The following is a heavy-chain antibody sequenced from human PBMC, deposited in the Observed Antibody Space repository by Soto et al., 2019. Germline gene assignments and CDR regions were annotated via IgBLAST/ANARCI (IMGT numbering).Heavy chain of an antibody. Sequence: GASVKVSCKASGGTFSSYAMRWVRQAPGQGLEWMGGIIPIFGTANYAQKFQGRVTITADESTSTAYMELSSLRSEDTAVYYCASRNIARFDPWGQGTLVTVSS. CDR1: GGTFSSYA. D-gene: IGHD1-1*01. V-gene: IGHV1-69*13. J-gene: IGHJ5*02. CDR2: IIPIFGTA. CDR3: ASRNIARFDP.